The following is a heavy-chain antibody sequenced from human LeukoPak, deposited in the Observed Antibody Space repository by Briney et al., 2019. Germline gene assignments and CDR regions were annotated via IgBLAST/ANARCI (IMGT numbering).Heavy chain of an antibody. Sequence: GGSLRLSCAASGFSFISYGMHWVRQAPGKGLEWVGVISDDGRRKGYADSVKGRFTISRDNSKDTLYLQMNSLRAEDTAVYYCAKRPSDYGDYVSYFDYWGQGTPVTVSS. D-gene: IGHD4-17*01. V-gene: IGHV3-30*18. J-gene: IGHJ4*02. CDR3: AKRPSDYGDYVSYFDY. CDR1: GFSFISYG. CDR2: ISDDGRRK.